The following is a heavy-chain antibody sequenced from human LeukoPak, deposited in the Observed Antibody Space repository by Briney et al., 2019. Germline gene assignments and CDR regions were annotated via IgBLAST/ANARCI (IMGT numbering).Heavy chain of an antibody. J-gene: IGHJ1*01. V-gene: IGHV1-69*05. CDR3: ARGVDYYDSSGYPEYFQH. D-gene: IGHD3-22*01. Sequence: ASVKVSCKASGGTFSSYAISWVRQAPGQGLEWMGGIIPIIGTANYAQKFQGRVTITTDESTSTAYMELSSLRSEDTAVYYCARGVDYYDSSGYPEYFQHWGQGTLVTVSS. CDR1: GGTFSSYA. CDR2: IIPIIGTA.